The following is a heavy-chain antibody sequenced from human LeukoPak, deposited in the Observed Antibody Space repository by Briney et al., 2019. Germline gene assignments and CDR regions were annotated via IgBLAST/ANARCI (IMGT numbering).Heavy chain of an antibody. CDR1: GFTFSSYS. CDR3: ARDLAVPYGIDV. CDR2: ISSSSSYI. Sequence: GSLRLSCAASGFTFSSYSMNWVRQAPGKGLEWVSSISSSSSYIYYADSVKGRFTISRDNAKNSLYLQMNSLRAEDTAVYYCARDLAVPYGIDVWGQGTTVTVSS. V-gene: IGHV3-21*01. D-gene: IGHD6-25*01. J-gene: IGHJ6*02.